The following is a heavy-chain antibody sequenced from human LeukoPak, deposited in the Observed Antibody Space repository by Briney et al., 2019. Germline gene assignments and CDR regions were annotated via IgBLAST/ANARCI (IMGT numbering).Heavy chain of an antibody. J-gene: IGHJ4*02. CDR2: ISGSGGST. V-gene: IGHV3-23*01. D-gene: IGHD2-2*01. CDR3: AKDGKYCSSTSCNGIYYFDY. Sequence: GGSLRLSCAASGFTVSSNYMNWVRQAPGKGLEWVSAISGSGGSTYYADSVKGRFTISRDNSKNTLYLQMSSLRAEDTAVYYCAKDGKYCSSTSCNGIYYFDYWGQGTLVTVSS. CDR1: GFTVSSNY.